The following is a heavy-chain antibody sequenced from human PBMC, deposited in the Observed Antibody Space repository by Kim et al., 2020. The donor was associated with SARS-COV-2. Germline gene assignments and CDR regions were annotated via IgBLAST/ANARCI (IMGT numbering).Heavy chain of an antibody. V-gene: IGHV4-59*11. CDR3: ASGVRPVVGAN. CDR2: SYHTWSA. CDR1: GGSINYHY. D-gene: IGHD2-15*01. Sequence: SETLSLTCAVSGGSINYHYWSWIRQPPGKGLEWMGYSYHTWSANSNHSLASRVNISVATSKTQFTLSLTSVTVADTAASFCASGVRPVVGANWGQGT. J-gene: IGHJ4*02.